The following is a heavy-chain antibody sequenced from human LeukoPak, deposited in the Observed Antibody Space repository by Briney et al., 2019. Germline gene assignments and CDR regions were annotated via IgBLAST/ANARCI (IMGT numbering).Heavy chain of an antibody. CDR3: ARHRSGWLQSSFDY. J-gene: IGHJ4*02. CDR1: GFTFSSYA. D-gene: IGHD5-24*01. V-gene: IGHV4-38-2*01. CDR2: ILYSGTT. Sequence: GSLRLSCAASGFTFSSYAMSWIRQPPGKGLEWIGSILYSGTTYYNPSLKSRVTISVDTSKNQFSLKLSSVTAADTAVYYCARHRSGWLQSSFDYWGQGTLVTVSS.